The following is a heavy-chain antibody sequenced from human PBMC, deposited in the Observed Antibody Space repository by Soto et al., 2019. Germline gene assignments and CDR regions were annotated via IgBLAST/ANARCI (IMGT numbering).Heavy chain of an antibody. J-gene: IGHJ4*02. V-gene: IGHV4-59*02. CDR3: ERDPAEYYDDRGQAPRYSDS. Sequence: SETVSLTCTVSGGTVNGYYWSWIRQPPGKGLEWIGDVHYSGVTHYNPSLQSRVTMSIDTSNNRFSLRLNSVTAPETAVYYCERDPAEYYDDRGQAPRYSDSWGQGALVTVSS. CDR2: VHYSGVT. D-gene: IGHD3-16*01. CDR1: GGTVNGYY.